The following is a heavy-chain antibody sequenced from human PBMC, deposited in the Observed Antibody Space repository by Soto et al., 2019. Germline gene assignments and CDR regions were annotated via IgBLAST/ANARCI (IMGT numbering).Heavy chain of an antibody. Sequence: VQLVQSGAEVKKPGESLRISCKGSGYSFTSYWISWVRQMPGKGLEWMGWINPNSGGTNYAQKFQGWVTMTRDTSISTAYMELSRLRSDDTAVYYCARAYYDFWSGYYHWFDPWGQGTLVTVSS. J-gene: IGHJ5*02. CDR3: ARAYYDFWSGYYHWFDP. D-gene: IGHD3-3*01. V-gene: IGHV1-2*04. CDR2: INPNSGGT. CDR1: GYSFTSYW.